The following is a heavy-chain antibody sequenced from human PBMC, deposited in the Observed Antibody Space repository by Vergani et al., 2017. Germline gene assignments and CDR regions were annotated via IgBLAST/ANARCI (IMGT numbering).Heavy chain of an antibody. CDR2: IYTTGST. J-gene: IGHJ4*02. D-gene: IGHD6-13*01. CDR1: GGSISSADYY. V-gene: IGHV4-61*02. Sequence: QVQLQESGPGLVKPSQTLSLTCSVSGGSISSADYYWTWIRQPAGEGLEWIGRIYTTGSTNNNPSLKSRVTISVDTSKNQFSLRLSSVTAADTAVYFCARGSRAAGYSGPDSWGQGTRVTVSS. CDR3: ARGSRAAGYSGPDS.